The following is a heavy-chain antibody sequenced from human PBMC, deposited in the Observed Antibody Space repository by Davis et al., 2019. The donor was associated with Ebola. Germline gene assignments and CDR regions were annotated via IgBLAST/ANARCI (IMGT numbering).Heavy chain of an antibody. V-gene: IGHV1-18*01. D-gene: IGHD3-3*01. CDR1: GYTFTSYG. CDR2: ISAYTGNT. CDR3: ARGISPYYDFWSGYYSLVY. Sequence: ASVKVSCKASGYTFTSYGISWVRQAPGQGLEWMGWISAYTGNTNYAQKLQGRVTMTTDTSTSTAYMELRSLRSDDTAVYYCARGISPYYDFWSGYYSLVYWGQGTLVTVSS. J-gene: IGHJ4*02.